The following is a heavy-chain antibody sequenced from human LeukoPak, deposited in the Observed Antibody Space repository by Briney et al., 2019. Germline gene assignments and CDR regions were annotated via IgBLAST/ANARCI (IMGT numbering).Heavy chain of an antibody. J-gene: IGHJ4*02. CDR1: GFTVSSNY. V-gene: IGHV3-53*01. CDR2: IYSGGST. D-gene: IGHD6-19*01. CDR3: ARDRRQWLVQTHFDY. Sequence: PGGSLRLSCAASGFTVSSNYMSWVRQAPGKGLEWVSVIYSGGSTYYADSVKGRFTISRDNAKNSLYLQMNSLRAEDTAVYYCARDRRQWLVQTHFDYWGQGTLVTVSP.